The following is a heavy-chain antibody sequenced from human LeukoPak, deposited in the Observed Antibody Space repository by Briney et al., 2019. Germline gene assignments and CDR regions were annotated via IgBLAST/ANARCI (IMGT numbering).Heavy chain of an antibody. Sequence: GGSLRLSCVASANYWMHWVRQAPGKGLVWVSHINSDGSWTSYADSVKGRFTISKDNAKNTVSLQMNSLRAEDTAVYYCARDPTQTGDGAFDIWGQGTMVTVSS. CDR1: ANYW. V-gene: IGHV3-74*01. D-gene: IGHD1-1*01. CDR2: INSDGSWT. J-gene: IGHJ3*02. CDR3: ARDPTQTGDGAFDI.